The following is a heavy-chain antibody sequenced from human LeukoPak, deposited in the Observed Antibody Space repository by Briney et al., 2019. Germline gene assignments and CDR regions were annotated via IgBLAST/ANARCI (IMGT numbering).Heavy chain of an antibody. D-gene: IGHD3-16*01. V-gene: IGHV1-8*02. Sequence: GASVKVSCKASGYTFTSYGISWVRQATGQGLEWMGWMNPNSGNTGYAQKFQGRVTMTRNTSISTAYMELSSLRSEDTAVYYCARYEPLLRYFQHWGQGTLVTVSS. J-gene: IGHJ1*01. CDR1: GYTFTSYG. CDR2: MNPNSGNT. CDR3: ARYEPLLRYFQH.